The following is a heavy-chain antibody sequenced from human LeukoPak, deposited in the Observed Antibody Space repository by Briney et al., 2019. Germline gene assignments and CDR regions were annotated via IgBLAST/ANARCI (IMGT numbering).Heavy chain of an antibody. D-gene: IGHD5-24*01. Sequence: SETLSLTCTVSGASLNDYYWSWIRQPPGKALEWIGFIHSSGSANSNPSLTSRVTISIDTSKNQFSLNLRSPTAADTAVYFCASGAADGYNFGFDYWGQGTLAAVSS. CDR3: ASGAADGYNFGFDY. CDR2: IHSSGSA. J-gene: IGHJ4*02. CDR1: GASLNDYY. V-gene: IGHV4-59*12.